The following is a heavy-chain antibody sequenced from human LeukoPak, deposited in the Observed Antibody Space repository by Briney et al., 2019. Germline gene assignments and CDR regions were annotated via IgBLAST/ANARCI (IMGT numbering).Heavy chain of an antibody. D-gene: IGHD3-3*01. CDR3: ASRGKSPYYDFWSGGPSDY. Sequence: ASVKVSCKXSGYTFTGYYMHWVRQAPGQGLEWMGRINPNSGGTNYAQKFQGRVTMTRDTSISTAYMELSRLRSDDTAVYYCASRGKSPYYDFWSGGPSDYWGQGTLVTVSS. J-gene: IGHJ4*02. CDR2: INPNSGGT. CDR1: GYTFTGYY. V-gene: IGHV1-2*06.